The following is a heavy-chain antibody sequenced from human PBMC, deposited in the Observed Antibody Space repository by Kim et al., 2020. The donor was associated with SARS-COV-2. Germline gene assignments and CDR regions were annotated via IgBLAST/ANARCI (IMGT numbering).Heavy chain of an antibody. CDR2: ISWDSDTI. Sequence: GGSLRLSCAASGFAFGDYAMHWVRQAPGKGLEWVSGISWDSDTIGYADSVKGRFTISRDNAKNSLYLQMHGLRPDDTAFYYCGKGPVAVAGPYNWFDPWGQGTLVIVSS. J-gene: IGHJ5*02. CDR1: GFAFGDYA. V-gene: IGHV3-9*01. CDR3: GKGPVAVAGPYNWFDP. D-gene: IGHD6-13*01.